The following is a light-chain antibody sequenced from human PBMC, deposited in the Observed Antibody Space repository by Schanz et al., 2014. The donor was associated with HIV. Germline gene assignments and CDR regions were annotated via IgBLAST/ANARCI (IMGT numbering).Light chain of an antibody. CDR3: SSYTSTSTPLV. J-gene: IGLJ1*01. CDR1: SSDVGGYKY. Sequence: QSALTQPASVSGSPGQSVTISCTGTSSDVGGYKYVSWYQQYPGKAPKLMIYDVSNRPSGVSNRFSGSKSGNTASLTISGLQAEDEADYYCSSYTSTSTPLVFGTGTKLTVL. CDR2: DVS. V-gene: IGLV2-14*01.